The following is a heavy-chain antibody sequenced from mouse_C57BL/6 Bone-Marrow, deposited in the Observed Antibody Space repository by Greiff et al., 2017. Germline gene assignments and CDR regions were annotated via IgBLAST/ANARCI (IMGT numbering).Heavy chain of an antibody. CDR2: IYPGNGDT. D-gene: IGHD1-1*01. Sequence: VQLQQSGPELVKPGASVKISCKASGYAFSSSWMNWVKQRPGKGLEWIGRIYPGNGDTNYNGKFKGKATLTADKSSSTASMQLSSLTSEDSAFYVCARSEVTTLAWFPNWGQGTTLTVSS. J-gene: IGHJ2*01. CDR3: ARSEVTTLAWFPN. CDR1: GYAFSSSW. V-gene: IGHV1-82*01.